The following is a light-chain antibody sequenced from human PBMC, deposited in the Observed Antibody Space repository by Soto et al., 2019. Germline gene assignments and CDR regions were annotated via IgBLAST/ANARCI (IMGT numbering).Light chain of an antibody. CDR3: KPRNNWPWT. CDR1: QSVGRY. Sequence: EIVLTQSPAILSLSPGERATLSCRASQSVGRYLVWYQQKPGQAPSLLIYDASNRATGVPARFSGSGSGTHFPLTISSLEYEEFAVYYCKPRNNWPWTLGQGTRVEIK. J-gene: IGKJ1*01. V-gene: IGKV3-11*01. CDR2: DAS.